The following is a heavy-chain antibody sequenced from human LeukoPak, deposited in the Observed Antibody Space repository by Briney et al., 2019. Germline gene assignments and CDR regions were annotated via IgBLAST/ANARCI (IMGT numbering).Heavy chain of an antibody. D-gene: IGHD6-13*01. Sequence: GGSLRLSCAASGFTFSSYAMTWVRQAPGKGLEWVSAIGGSGDSTYYADSVKGRFTISRDNSKNTLYLQMNSLRAEDTAVYYCAKGGQQLARGFGFDYWGQATLVTVSS. V-gene: IGHV3-23*01. CDR3: AKGGQQLARGFGFDY. CDR1: GFTFSSYA. J-gene: IGHJ4*02. CDR2: IGGSGDST.